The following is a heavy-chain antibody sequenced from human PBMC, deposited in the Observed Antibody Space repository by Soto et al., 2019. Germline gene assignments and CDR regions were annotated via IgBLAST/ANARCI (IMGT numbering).Heavy chain of an antibody. D-gene: IGHD3-10*01. Sequence: GGSLRLSCAASGFTFSSYSMNWVRQAPGKGLEWVSYISSSSSTIYYADSVKGRFTISRDNAKNSLYLQMNSLRAEDTAVYYCASPTGWFGGWGQGTLVTVSS. CDR1: GFTFSSYS. CDR3: ASPTGWFGG. CDR2: ISSSSSTI. J-gene: IGHJ4*02. V-gene: IGHV3-48*01.